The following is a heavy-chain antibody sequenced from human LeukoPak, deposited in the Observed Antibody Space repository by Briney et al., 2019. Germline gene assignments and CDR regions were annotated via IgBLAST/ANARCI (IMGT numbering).Heavy chain of an antibody. J-gene: IGHJ4*02. V-gene: IGHV4-61*02. CDR3: ARGSVYGYPFDY. D-gene: IGHD5-18*01. CDR2: IYTSGST. Sequence: PSETLSLTCTVSGGSISSGSYYLSWIRQPAGKGLEWIGRIYTSGSTNYNPSLKSRVTISVDTSKNQFSLKLSSVTAADTAVYYCARGSVYGYPFDYWGQGTLVTVSS. CDR1: GGSISSGSYY.